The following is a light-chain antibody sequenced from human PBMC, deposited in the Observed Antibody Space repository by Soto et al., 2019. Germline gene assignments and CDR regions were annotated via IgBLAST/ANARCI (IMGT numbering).Light chain of an antibody. V-gene: IGKV1-39*01. J-gene: IGKJ3*01. Sequence: DIQMTQSPSSLSASVGDRVTITCRASQSISNYLGWYQQKPGKPPKLLIYAASNLQSGVPSRFSGSGSGTDFTLTISSLQPEDFATYYCQQSYSTPFTFGPGTEVDL. CDR1: QSISNY. CDR3: QQSYSTPFT. CDR2: AAS.